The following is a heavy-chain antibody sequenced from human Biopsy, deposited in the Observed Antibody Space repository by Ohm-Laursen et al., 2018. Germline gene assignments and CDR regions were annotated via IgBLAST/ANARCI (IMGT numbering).Heavy chain of an antibody. Sequence: SVKVSCKASGDSFTSYAIGWVRQAPGQGLEWMGGIIPIPNVATYAQKFRGRITITADESTSTAYMELSSLTSDDTAVYFCARGEGSSWFDPWGHGTLVTVSS. V-gene: IGHV1-69*10. D-gene: IGHD1-26*01. J-gene: IGHJ5*02. CDR1: GDSFTSYA. CDR2: IIPIPNVA. CDR3: ARGEGSSWFDP.